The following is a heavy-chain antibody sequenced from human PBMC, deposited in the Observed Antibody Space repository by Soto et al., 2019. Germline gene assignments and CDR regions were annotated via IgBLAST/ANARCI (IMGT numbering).Heavy chain of an antibody. CDR3: AREGAGGGPRPKYFYYYGMDV. CDR1: GFNFNYYS. J-gene: IGHJ6*02. D-gene: IGHD6-6*01. Sequence: EAQLVESGGGLVKPGGSLTLSCTASGFNFNYYSMNWIRQAPGKGLEWVSSISSSSGYIYYADSVKGRFTISRDNAQNSLFLQMSSLRAEDTAVYYCAREGAGGGPRPKYFYYYGMDVWGQGTTVTVSS. V-gene: IGHV3-21*02. CDR2: ISSSSGYI.